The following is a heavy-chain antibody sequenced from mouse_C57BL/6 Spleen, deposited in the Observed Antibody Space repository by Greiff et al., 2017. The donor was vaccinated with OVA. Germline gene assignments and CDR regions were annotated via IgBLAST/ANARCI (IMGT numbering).Heavy chain of an antibody. Sequence: EVKLMESGGGLVKPGGSLKLSCAASGFTFSDYGMHWVRQAPEKGLEWVAYISSGSSTIYYADTVKGRFTISRDNAKNTLCLQMTRLRSEDTAMYYCAREAGAMDDWGQGTSVTVSS. CDR1: GFTFSDYG. J-gene: IGHJ4*01. CDR2: ISSGSSTI. CDR3: AREAGAMDD. V-gene: IGHV5-17*01.